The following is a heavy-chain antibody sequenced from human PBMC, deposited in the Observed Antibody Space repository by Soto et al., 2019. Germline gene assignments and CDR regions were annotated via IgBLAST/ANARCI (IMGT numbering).Heavy chain of an antibody. CDR1: GGTFSSYA. J-gene: IGHJ6*02. CDR2: IIPIFGTA. CDR3: ARAPRYFDWSADYYYYYGMDV. V-gene: IGHV1-69*13. D-gene: IGHD3-9*01. Sequence: SVKVSCKASGGTFSSYAISWVRQAPGQGLEWMGGIIPIFGTADYAQKFQGRVTITADESTSTAYMELSSLRSEDTAVYYCARAPRYFDWSADYYYYYGMDVWGQGTTVTVSS.